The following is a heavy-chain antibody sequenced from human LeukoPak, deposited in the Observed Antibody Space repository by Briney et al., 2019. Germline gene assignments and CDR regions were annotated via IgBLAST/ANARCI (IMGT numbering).Heavy chain of an antibody. Sequence: PGGSLRLSCAVSGFTVSGDYMSWVRQAPGKGLEWVSVIYSGGSTYYADSVKGRFTISRDNSKNMLYLQMGSLRAEDMAVYYCARVPSEILTGFYYFDYWGQGTLVTVSS. CDR3: ARVPSEILTGFYYFDY. CDR2: IYSGGST. V-gene: IGHV3-53*05. D-gene: IGHD3-9*01. CDR1: GFTVSGDY. J-gene: IGHJ4*02.